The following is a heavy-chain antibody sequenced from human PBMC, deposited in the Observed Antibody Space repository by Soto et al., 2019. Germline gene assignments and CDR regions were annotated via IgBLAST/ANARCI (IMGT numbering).Heavy chain of an antibody. CDR3: ARGKLRRSVANFYYFDY. D-gene: IGHD1-7*01. Sequence: PSETLSLTCTVSGGSISSGGYYWSWIRQHPGKGLEWIGYIYYSGSTYYNPSLKSRVTISVDTSKNQFSLKLSSVTAADTAVYYCARGKLRRSVANFYYFDYWGQGTLVTVSS. CDR2: IYYSGST. CDR1: GGSISSGGYY. V-gene: IGHV4-31*03. J-gene: IGHJ4*02.